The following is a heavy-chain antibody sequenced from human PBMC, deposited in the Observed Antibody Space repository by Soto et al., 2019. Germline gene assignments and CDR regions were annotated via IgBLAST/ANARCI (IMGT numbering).Heavy chain of an antibody. J-gene: IGHJ6*02. Sequence: GASVKVSCKASGGTFSSYDINWVRQATGQGLEWMGWMNPNSGNTGYAQKFQGRVTMTRNTSISTAYMELSSLRSEDTAVYYCAXVEITKLGIRYYYGMDVWGQGTTVTVSS. CDR1: GGTFSSYD. CDR2: MNPNSGNT. D-gene: IGHD7-27*01. CDR3: AXVEITKLGIRYYYGMDV. V-gene: IGHV1-8*02.